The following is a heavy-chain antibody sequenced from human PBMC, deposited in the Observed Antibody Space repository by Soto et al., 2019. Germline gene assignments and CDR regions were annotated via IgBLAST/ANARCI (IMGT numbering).Heavy chain of an antibody. Sequence: QVQLQESGPGLVKPSETLSLTCTVSGGSISSYYWSWIRQPPGKGLEWIGYIYDSGSTNYNPSLKSRVTRSVDTSKNPSALKLSSVTAADTAVYYCARRYSSGFDFWGQGTLVTVSS. V-gene: IGHV4-59*08. CDR2: IYDSGST. D-gene: IGHD6-19*01. CDR1: GGSISSYY. J-gene: IGHJ4*02. CDR3: ARRYSSGFDF.